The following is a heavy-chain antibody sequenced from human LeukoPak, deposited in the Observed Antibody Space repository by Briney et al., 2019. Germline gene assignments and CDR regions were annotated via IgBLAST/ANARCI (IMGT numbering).Heavy chain of an antibody. CDR3: GRTSDYYGMDV. J-gene: IGHJ6*02. CDR2: IYSGGST. CDR1: GFTVSSNY. V-gene: IGHV3-66*01. Sequence: TGGSLRLSCAASGFTVSSNYMSWVRQAPGKGLEWVSVIYSGGSTYYADSVKGRFTISRDNSKNTLYLQMNSLRAEDTAVYYCGRTSDYYGMDVWGQGTTVTVSS.